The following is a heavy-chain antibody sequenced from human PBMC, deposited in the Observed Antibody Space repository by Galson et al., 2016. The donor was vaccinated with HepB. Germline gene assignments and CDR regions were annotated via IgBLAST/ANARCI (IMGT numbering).Heavy chain of an antibody. CDR3: AKDRGVVPDYYFDY. Sequence: SLRLSCAASGFTFSSYAMSWVRQAPGKGLEWVSAISGSGTTTYYADSVKGRFTISRDIPKNTLYLQMNSPRAEDTALYYCAKDRGVVPDYYFDYWGQGTLVSVSS. D-gene: IGHD3-16*02. CDR2: ISGSGTTT. CDR1: GFTFSSYA. V-gene: IGHV3-23*01. J-gene: IGHJ4*02.